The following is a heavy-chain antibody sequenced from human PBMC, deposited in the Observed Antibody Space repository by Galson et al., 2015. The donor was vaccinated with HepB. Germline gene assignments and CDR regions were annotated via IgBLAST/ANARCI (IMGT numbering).Heavy chain of an antibody. V-gene: IGHV3-7*01. CDR2: IKQDGRDK. CDR1: GFTFTSYW. CDR3: ARGGTAARLSH. J-gene: IGHJ4*02. Sequence: SLRLSCAASGFTFTSYWMFWVRQAPGKGLEWVASIKQDGRDKYYVDSVKGRFTISRDNAKRSLYLQMNSLRAEDTAVYYCARGGTAARLSHWGQGTLVTVSS. D-gene: IGHD2-21*02.